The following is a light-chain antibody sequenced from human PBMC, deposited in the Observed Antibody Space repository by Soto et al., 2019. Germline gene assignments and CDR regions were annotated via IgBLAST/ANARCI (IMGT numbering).Light chain of an antibody. Sequence: EIVMTQSPATLSVSPGERATLSCRASQSISSNLAWYQQRPGQAPRLLIYGASTRATGGPTRFSGSGSGTEFSLTISSLQSDDVATYYCQQYKSYLYTFGQGTKLEIK. CDR1: QSISSN. V-gene: IGKV3-15*01. J-gene: IGKJ2*01. CDR3: QQYKSYLYT. CDR2: GAS.